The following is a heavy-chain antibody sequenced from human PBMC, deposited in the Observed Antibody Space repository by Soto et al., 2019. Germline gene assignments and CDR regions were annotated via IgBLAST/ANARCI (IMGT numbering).Heavy chain of an antibody. CDR1: GYTFNFYG. V-gene: IGHV1-18*01. D-gene: IGHD3-3*01. J-gene: IGHJ4*02. CDR3: AKVAKSGVVIEYFDS. Sequence: ASVKVSCKASGYTFNFYGITWVRQAPGQGLEWMGWISGFNGNTNYAADLQGRVTMTTDTSKNTLYLQMDTLRADDTAVYYCAKVAKSGVVIEYFDSWGQGSLVTVSS. CDR2: ISGFNGNT.